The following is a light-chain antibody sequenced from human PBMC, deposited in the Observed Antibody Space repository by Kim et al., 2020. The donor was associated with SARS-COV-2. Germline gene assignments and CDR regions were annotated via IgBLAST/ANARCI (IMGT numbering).Light chain of an antibody. CDR2: DVS. J-gene: IGLJ3*02. CDR1: SSDVGGYNY. CDR3: SSYTSSSTWV. V-gene: IGLV2-14*04. Sequence: GQSITISCTGTSSDVGGYNYGSWYQQHPGKAPKLMVYDVSQRPSGVSNRFSGSKSGNTASLTISGLQAEDEADYYCSSYTSSSTWVFGGGTQLTVL.